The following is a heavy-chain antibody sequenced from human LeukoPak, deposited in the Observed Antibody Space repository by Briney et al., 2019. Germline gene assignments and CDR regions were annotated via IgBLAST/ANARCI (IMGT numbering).Heavy chain of an antibody. CDR2: INPNSGNT. Sequence: ASVKVSCKASGYTFTSYYMHWVRQAPGQGLEWMGWINPNSGNTGYAQKFQGRVTMTRDTSISTAYMELSRLRSDDTAVYYCARTSRTTYGSGSYGWFDPWGQGTLVTVSS. CDR3: ARTSRTTYGSGSYGWFDP. D-gene: IGHD3-10*01. J-gene: IGHJ5*02. CDR1: GYTFTSYY. V-gene: IGHV1-2*02.